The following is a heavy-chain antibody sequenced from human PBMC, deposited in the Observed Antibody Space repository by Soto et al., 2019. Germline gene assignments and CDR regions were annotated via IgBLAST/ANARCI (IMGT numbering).Heavy chain of an antibody. CDR2: INEDSTYI. CDR3: VRDFGRYFRSGYMDV. J-gene: IGHJ6*03. Sequence: EVRLLESGGGLVKPGGYLRLSCAASGFTFSAFSMNWFRQAPGKGLEWLSSINEDSTYIYYGHSLRGRSTISRDNAKDSLYLQIDSLRAEDTAVYYCVRDFGRYFRSGYMDVWGDGATVIVS. CDR1: GFTFSAFS. V-gene: IGHV3-21*02. D-gene: IGHD3-9*01.